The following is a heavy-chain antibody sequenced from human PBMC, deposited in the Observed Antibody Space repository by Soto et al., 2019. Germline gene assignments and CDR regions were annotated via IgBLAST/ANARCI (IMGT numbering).Heavy chain of an antibody. CDR2: ISADNGNT. Sequence: QVQLVQSGAEVKKPGASVKVSCKASGYSFTSYGIAWVRQAPGQGLEWMGWISADNGNTNYAQKVQDRVTMTTDTFTSTAYMELRSLRAEDTAVYYCARDVYFDYWGQGTLVTVSS. J-gene: IGHJ4*02. CDR3: ARDVYFDY. CDR1: GYSFTSYG. V-gene: IGHV1-18*01.